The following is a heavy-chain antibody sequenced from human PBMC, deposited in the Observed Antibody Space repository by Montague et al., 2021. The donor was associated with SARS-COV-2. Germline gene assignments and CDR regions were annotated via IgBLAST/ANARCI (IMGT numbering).Heavy chain of an antibody. CDR3: TKGTYGISMLGQIYYYGMDV. CDR1: GGSITSTNW. J-gene: IGHJ6*02. D-gene: IGHD3-10*02. CDR2: ISHGGSP. Sequence: SETLSLTCAVSGGSITSTNWWNWVRQPPGKGLEWIGKISHGGSPDYNPSLKSRVIISADRSKNQFSLNLSSVIAADSAIYYCTKGTYGISMLGQIYYYGMDVWGQGTTVIVSS. V-gene: IGHV4-4*02.